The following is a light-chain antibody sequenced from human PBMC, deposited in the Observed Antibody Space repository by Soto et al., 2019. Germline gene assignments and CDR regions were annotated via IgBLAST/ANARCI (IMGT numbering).Light chain of an antibody. J-gene: IGLJ1*01. V-gene: IGLV2-18*02. CDR2: DVS. CDR3: SSFTSSSTYV. CDR1: SGDVGSYNC. Sequence: QSVLTQPSPRAGSPWQSVTLSFTGNSGDVGSYNCVSWYQQPPGTAPKLMIYDVSNRPSGVPDRFSGSKSGNTASLTISGLQAEDEADYYCSSFTSSSTYVFGTGTKVTVL.